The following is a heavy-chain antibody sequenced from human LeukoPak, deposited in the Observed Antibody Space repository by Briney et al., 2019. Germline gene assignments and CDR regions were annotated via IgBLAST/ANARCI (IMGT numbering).Heavy chain of an antibody. Sequence: SETLSLTCTVSGGSISSSSYYWGWIRQPPGKGLEWIGSIYYSGSTYYNPSLKSRVTISVDTSKNQFSLKLSSVTAADTAVYYCARQKERPLGWFDPWGQGTLVTVSS. V-gene: IGHV4-39*01. J-gene: IGHJ5*02. D-gene: IGHD1-1*01. CDR3: ARQKERPLGWFDP. CDR2: IYYSGST. CDR1: GGSISSSSYY.